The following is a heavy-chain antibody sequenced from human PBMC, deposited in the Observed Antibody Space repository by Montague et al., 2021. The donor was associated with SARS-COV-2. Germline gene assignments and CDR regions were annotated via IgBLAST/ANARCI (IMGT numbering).Heavy chain of an antibody. Sequence: SLRLSCAASGFTFSSYAMHWVRQAPGKGLEWVAVISYDGSNKYYXDSVKGRFTISRDNSKNTLYLQMNSLGAEDTAVYYCARDTALFCSSTSCYLGDFDYWGQGTLVTVSS. J-gene: IGHJ4*02. CDR3: ARDTALFCSSTSCYLGDFDY. CDR1: GFTFSSYA. V-gene: IGHV3-30-3*01. CDR2: ISYDGSNK. D-gene: IGHD2-2*01.